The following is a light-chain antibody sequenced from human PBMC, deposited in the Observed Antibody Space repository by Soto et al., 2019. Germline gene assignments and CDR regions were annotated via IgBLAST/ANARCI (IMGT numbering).Light chain of an antibody. CDR2: AAS. CDR1: QTTSIY. CDR3: QQSYRAPPT. Sequence: DNQLTQSPSSLSASLGDRVTITCRSSQTTSIYLNWYQHKPGKAPRLLIYAASNLPSGVPSRFSGVGFGTDFTLTISGLQPEDFATCYCQQSYRAPPTFGQGTRVESK. V-gene: IGKV1-39*01. J-gene: IGKJ2*01.